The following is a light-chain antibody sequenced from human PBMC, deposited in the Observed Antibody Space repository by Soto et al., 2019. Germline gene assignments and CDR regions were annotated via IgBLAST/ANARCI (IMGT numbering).Light chain of an antibody. J-gene: IGKJ5*01. CDR2: EVY. CDR3: MKSIQLQIN. CDR1: QGLLHSDGKTY. Sequence: SVSPGQPASISYKSIQGLLHSDGKTYLYWYLQKPGQPPQLMIYEVYNRFSGVTDRFSGSGSGTDFTMKIRRVEDEDVGVYYCMKSIQLQINCGHGTRRELK. V-gene: IGKV2D-29*01.